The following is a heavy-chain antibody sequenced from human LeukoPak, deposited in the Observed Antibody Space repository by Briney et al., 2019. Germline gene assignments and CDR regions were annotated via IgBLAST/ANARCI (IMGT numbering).Heavy chain of an antibody. CDR3: ARSYYDSSGTLFDY. J-gene: IGHJ4*02. Sequence: GGSLRLSCAASGSTFSTYWMHWVRQAPGKGLVWVSRINSDGSSTSYADSVKGRFTISRDNAKNTLYLQMNSLRAEDTAVYYCARSYYDSSGTLFDYWGQGTLVTVSS. CDR1: GSTFSTYW. V-gene: IGHV3-74*01. CDR2: INSDGSST. D-gene: IGHD3-22*01.